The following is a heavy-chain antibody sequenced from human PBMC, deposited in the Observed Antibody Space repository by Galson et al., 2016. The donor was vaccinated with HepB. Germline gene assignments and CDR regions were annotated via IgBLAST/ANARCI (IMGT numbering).Heavy chain of an antibody. D-gene: IGHD1-26*01. Sequence: SVKVSCKAPGYTFNVYYIHWVRQAPGRGPEWMGWINPHSGDTNYAQKFQGRVTMTRDTSITTAYLDLRRLTSDDTAVYYCARNSGTNYYNGLDVWGQGTTVTVSS. CDR2: INPHSGDT. CDR3: ARNSGTNYYNGLDV. V-gene: IGHV1-2*02. J-gene: IGHJ6*02. CDR1: GYTFNVYY.